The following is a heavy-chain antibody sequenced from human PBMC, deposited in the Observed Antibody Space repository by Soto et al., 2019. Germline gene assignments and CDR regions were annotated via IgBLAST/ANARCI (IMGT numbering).Heavy chain of an antibody. CDR1: GFTFSSYA. D-gene: IGHD1-1*01. Sequence: EVQLLESGGGLVQPGGSLRLSCAASGFTFSSYAMSWVRQAPGKGLEWVSAISGSGGSTYYADSVKGRFTISRDNSKNTLDLQMNSLRAEDTAVYYCAKDRLERPWPNWFDRWGQGTLVTVSS. CDR3: AKDRLERPWPNWFDR. CDR2: ISGSGGST. V-gene: IGHV3-23*01. J-gene: IGHJ5*02.